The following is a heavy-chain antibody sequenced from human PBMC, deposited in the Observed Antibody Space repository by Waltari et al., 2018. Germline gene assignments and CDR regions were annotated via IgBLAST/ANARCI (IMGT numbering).Heavy chain of an antibody. Sequence: QLQLQESGPGLVKPSETLSLTCTVSGGSISSSSYYWGWIRPPPGKGLEWIGSFYYVRSTDDNPTLKSRVTLSVDTSKNHFSLKLSSVTAADTAVYYCARLNTCSSTSCYWGFDYWGQGTLVTVSS. J-gene: IGHJ4*02. CDR3: ARLNTCSSTSCYWGFDY. D-gene: IGHD2-2*01. CDR2: FYYVRST. V-gene: IGHV4-39*01. CDR1: GGSISSSSYY.